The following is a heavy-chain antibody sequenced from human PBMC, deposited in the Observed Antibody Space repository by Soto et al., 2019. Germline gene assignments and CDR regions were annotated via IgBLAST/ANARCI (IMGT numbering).Heavy chain of an antibody. CDR1: GFTFSNYA. J-gene: IGHJ4*02. CDR3: AKRSRQLWIFAS. CDR2: ISGDGVGT. Sequence: GGSLRLSCAASGFTFSNYAMGWVRQAPGKGLEWVAIISGDGVGTSHADSVKGRFSISRDNSKDTLFLQMTSLRVEDTAVYYCAKRSRQLWIFASWGQGSLVTVSS. V-gene: IGHV3-23*01. D-gene: IGHD3-3*01.